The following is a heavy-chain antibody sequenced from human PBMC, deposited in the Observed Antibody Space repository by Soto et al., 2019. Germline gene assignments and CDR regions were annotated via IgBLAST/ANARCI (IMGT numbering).Heavy chain of an antibody. CDR3: ARGEFWSGFDY. J-gene: IGHJ4*02. CDR1: GRSISTGGYY. D-gene: IGHD3-3*01. Sequence: QVQLQESGPGLVKPSQTLSLTCTVSGRSISTGGYYWTWIRQHPGKGLEWIGYIYDSRTTYYNPHLKSRVTISIDTSKKQLSLQLNSVTAADTAGYYCARGEFWSGFDYWGQGTLVTVSS. V-gene: IGHV4-31*03. CDR2: IYDSRTT.